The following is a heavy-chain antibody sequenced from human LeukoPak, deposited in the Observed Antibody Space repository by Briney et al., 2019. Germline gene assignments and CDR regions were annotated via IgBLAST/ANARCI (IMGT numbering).Heavy chain of an antibody. J-gene: IGHJ6*03. CDR2: ISAYNGNT. V-gene: IGHV1-18*01. D-gene: IGHD2-15*01. CDR3: ASPYCSGGSCYPKTPYYYYYYMDV. CDR1: GYTFTSYG. Sequence: ASVKVSCKASGYTFTSYGISWVRQAPGQGLEWTGWISAYNGNTNYAQKLQGRVTMTTDTSTSTAYMELRSLRSDDTAVYYCASPYCSGGSCYPKTPYYYYYYMDVWGKGTTVTISS.